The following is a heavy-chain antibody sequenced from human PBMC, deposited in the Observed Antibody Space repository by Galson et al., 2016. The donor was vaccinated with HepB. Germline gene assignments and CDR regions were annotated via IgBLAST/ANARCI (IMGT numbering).Heavy chain of an antibody. Sequence: ETLSLTCNVSGGSIRNYYWSWIRQPPGKGLEWIGHIFYSGSTNHNPSFKSRVTMSVDTSKNQFSLKLSSVTAADTAVYYCARGLVVPAATFDYWGQGTLVTVSS. D-gene: IGHD2-2*01. CDR3: ARGLVVPAATFDY. V-gene: IGHV4-59*01. J-gene: IGHJ4*02. CDR1: GGSIRNYY. CDR2: IFYSGST.